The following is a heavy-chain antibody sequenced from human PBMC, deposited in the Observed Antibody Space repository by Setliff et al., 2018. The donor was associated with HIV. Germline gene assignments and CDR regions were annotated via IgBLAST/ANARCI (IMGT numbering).Heavy chain of an antibody. CDR1: NYTLINYG. CDR3: VRGHCNSDKCWYTWFDP. Sequence: ASVKVSCNASNYTLINYGVSWVRQAPGQGLEWMGWIGSYSGYTIYAQKFQDRLTMTTDTSTTTASMELRSLRSDDTAVYYCVRGHCNSDKCWYTWFDPWGQGTLVTVSS. D-gene: IGHD2-2*01. J-gene: IGHJ5*02. V-gene: IGHV1-18*01. CDR2: IGSYSGYT.